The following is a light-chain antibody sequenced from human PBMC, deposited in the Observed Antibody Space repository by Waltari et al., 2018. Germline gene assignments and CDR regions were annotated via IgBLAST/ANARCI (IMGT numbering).Light chain of an antibody. CDR3: CSYAGSYGVV. CDR2: DVS. J-gene: IGLJ2*01. V-gene: IGLV2-11*01. CDR1: SSDVGGYNY. Sequence: QSALTQPRSVSGSHGQSVTISCTGTSSDVGGYNYVSWYQQHPGKAPKLMIYDVSKRPSGVPDRFSGSKSGNTASLTISGLQAEDEADYYCCSYAGSYGVVFGGGTKLTVL.